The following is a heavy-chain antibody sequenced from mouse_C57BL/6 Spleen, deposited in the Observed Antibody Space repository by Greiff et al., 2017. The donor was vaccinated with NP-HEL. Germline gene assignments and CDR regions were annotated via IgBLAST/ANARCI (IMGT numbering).Heavy chain of an antibody. Sequence: QVQLQQSGPELVKPGASVKISCKASGYAFSSSWMNWVKQRPGKGLEWIGRIYPGDGDTNYNGKFKGKAILTADKSSSTAYMQLSSLTSEDSAVYFCARSIHVNYYYFDYWGQGTTLTVSS. J-gene: IGHJ2*01. D-gene: IGHD2-1*01. V-gene: IGHV1-82*01. CDR3: ARSIHVNYYYFDY. CDR1: GYAFSSSW. CDR2: IYPGDGDT.